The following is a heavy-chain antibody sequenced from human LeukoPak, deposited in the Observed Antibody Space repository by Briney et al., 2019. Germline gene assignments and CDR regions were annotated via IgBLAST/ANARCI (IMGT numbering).Heavy chain of an antibody. V-gene: IGHV4-39*01. CDR1: GGSISSSSYY. J-gene: IGHJ4*02. CDR3: ARHGRRGNRGAFAY. Sequence: PSETLSLTCTVSGGSISSSSYYWGWIRQPPGKGLEWIGSIDYSGSTYYNPALRRRITICVDTSKNQFSLKLSSVTADATAVYYCARHGRRGNRGAFAYGGEGPLVTVPS. CDR2: IDYSGST.